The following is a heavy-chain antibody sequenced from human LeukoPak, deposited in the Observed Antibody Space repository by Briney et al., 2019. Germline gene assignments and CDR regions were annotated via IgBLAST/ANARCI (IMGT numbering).Heavy chain of an antibody. D-gene: IGHD5-18*01. Sequence: PSETLSLTCTVSGGSISSGDYYWSWIRQPPGKGLEWIGYIYYSGSTYYNPSLKSRVTISVDTSKNQLSLKLSSVTAADTAVYYCARGKRGYSYGYPLWGQGTLVTVSS. CDR3: ARGKRGYSYGYPL. V-gene: IGHV4-30-4*01. J-gene: IGHJ4*02. CDR2: IYYSGST. CDR1: GGSISSGDYY.